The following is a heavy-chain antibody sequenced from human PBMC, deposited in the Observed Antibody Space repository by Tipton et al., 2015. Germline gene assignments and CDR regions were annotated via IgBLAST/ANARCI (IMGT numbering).Heavy chain of an antibody. CDR2: IHYGGTT. CDR1: GGSVKSGTYF. V-gene: IGHV4-61*01. J-gene: IGHJ3*02. Sequence: TLSLTCTVSGGSVKSGTYFWTWIRQAPGKGLEWIGYIHYGGTTNYNPSLKSRVTISLDTSKNQFSLKLTSVTAADAAVYYCARDDPQVNAFDIWGQGTMVTVSS. CDR3: ARDDPQVNAFDI.